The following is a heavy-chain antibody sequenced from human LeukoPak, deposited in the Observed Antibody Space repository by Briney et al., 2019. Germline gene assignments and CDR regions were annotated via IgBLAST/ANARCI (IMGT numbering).Heavy chain of an antibody. D-gene: IGHD2-8*01. CDR2: ISAYNGNT. CDR3: ARRYCTNGVCDYYFDY. Sequence: ASVKVSCKASGYTFTSYGISWVRQAPGQGLEWMGWISAYNGNTNYAQKLRGRVTMTTDTSTSTAYMELRSLRSDDTAVYYCARRYCTNGVCDYYFDYWGQGTLVTVSS. CDR1: GYTFTSYG. J-gene: IGHJ4*02. V-gene: IGHV1-18*01.